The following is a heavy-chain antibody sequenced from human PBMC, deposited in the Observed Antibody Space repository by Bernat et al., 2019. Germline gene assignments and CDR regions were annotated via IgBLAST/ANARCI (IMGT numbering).Heavy chain of an antibody. CDR2: VKSDGSST. J-gene: IGHJ5*02. CDR1: GFTFRNYW. D-gene: IGHD3-9*01. V-gene: IGHV3-74*03. CDR3: AINPDGTIASAWYSWFDP. Sequence: EVQLVESGGGLVQPGGSLRLSCDTSGFTFRNYWLHWVRQAPVKGLLWVLRVKSDGSSTAFAESVQGRLTSTRATAKNTLYLQMNRLSPADTAVYYCAINPDGTIASAWYSWFDPWGQGPQVPVSS.